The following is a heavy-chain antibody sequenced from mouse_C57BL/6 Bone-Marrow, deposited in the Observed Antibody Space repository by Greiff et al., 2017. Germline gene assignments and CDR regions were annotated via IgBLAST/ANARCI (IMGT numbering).Heavy chain of an antibody. J-gene: IGHJ1*03. CDR3: ARHVIYYYGSETPYWYFDV. CDR2: FYPGSGSI. D-gene: IGHD1-1*01. CDR1: GYTFTEYT. Sequence: QVQLQQSGAELVKPGASVKLSCKASGYTFTEYTIHWVKQRSGQGLEWIGWFYPGSGSIKYNEKFKDKATLTADKSSSTVYMELSRLTSEDSAVYVCARHVIYYYGSETPYWYFDVWGTGTTVTVSS. V-gene: IGHV1-62-2*01.